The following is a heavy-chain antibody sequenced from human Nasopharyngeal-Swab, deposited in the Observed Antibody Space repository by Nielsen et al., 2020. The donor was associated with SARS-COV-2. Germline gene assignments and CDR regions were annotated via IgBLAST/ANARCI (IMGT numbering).Heavy chain of an antibody. CDR2: ISAYNDNT. CDR1: GYTFTSYG. D-gene: IGHD6-13*01. V-gene: IGHV1-18*01. CDR3: ARDRAADYYYGMDV. J-gene: IGHJ6*02. Sequence: ASVKVSCKASGYTFTSYGISWVRQAPGQGLEWMGWISAYNDNTNYAQKLQGRVTMTTDTSTSTAYMELRSLRSDDTAVYYCARDRAADYYYGMDVWGQGTTVTVSS.